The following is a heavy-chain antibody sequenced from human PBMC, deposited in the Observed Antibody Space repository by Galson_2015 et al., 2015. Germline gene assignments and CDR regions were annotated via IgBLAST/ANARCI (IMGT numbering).Heavy chain of an antibody. D-gene: IGHD1-26*01. V-gene: IGHV3-30*03. Sequence: SLRLSCAASGSTFSSYGMHWVRQAPGKGLEWVAVISYDGSNKYYADSVKGRFTISRDNSKNTLYLQMNSLRAEDTAVYYCARGGWELLSSYYFDYWGQGTLVTVSS. J-gene: IGHJ4*02. CDR1: GSTFSSYG. CDR3: ARGGWELLSSYYFDY. CDR2: ISYDGSNK.